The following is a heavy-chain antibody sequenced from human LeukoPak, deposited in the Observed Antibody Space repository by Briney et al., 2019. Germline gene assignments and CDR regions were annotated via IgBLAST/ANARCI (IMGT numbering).Heavy chain of an antibody. Sequence: GASVKVSCKASGYTFTSYDINWVRQATGQGLEWMGWINPNSGNTGYAQKFQGRVTMTRNTSISTAYMELSSLRSEDTAVYYCAREGTYYDFWSGYYQNRLFDYWGQGTLVTVSS. CDR3: AREGTYYDFWSGYYQNRLFDY. CDR2: INPNSGNT. CDR1: GYTFTSYD. J-gene: IGHJ4*02. V-gene: IGHV1-8*01. D-gene: IGHD3-3*01.